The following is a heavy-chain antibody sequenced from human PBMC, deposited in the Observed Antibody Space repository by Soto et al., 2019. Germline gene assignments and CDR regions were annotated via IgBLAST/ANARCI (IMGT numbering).Heavy chain of an antibody. J-gene: IGHJ6*02. Sequence: GASVKVSCKASGYTFTSYYMRWVRQAPGQGLEWMGIINPSGGSTSYAQKFQGRVTMTRDTSTSTVYMELSSLRSEDTAVYYCAREGYLSNYYYGMDVWGQGTTVTVSS. CDR1: GYTFTSYY. CDR3: AREGYLSNYYYGMDV. CDR2: INPSGGST. V-gene: IGHV1-46*01. D-gene: IGHD5-18*01.